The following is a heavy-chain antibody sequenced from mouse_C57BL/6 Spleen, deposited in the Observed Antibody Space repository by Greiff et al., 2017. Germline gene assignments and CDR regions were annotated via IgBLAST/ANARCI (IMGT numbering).Heavy chain of an antibody. CDR3: TTDPQPYGYDPFAY. D-gene: IGHD2-2*01. CDR1: GFNIKDYY. J-gene: IGHJ3*01. CDR2: IDPEDGDT. V-gene: IGHV14-1*01. Sequence: EVQLQQSGAELVRPGASVKLSCTASGFNIKDYYMHWVKQRPEPGLEWIGRIDPEDGDTEYDPKFQGKATMTADTSSNTDYLQLSSLTSEDTAVYYCTTDPQPYGYDPFAYWGQGTLVTVSA.